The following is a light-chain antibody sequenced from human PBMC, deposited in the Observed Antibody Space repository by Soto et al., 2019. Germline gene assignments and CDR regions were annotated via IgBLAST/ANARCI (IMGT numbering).Light chain of an antibody. CDR3: HKYNSALT. J-gene: IGKJ4*01. Sequence: DIQMTQSPSSLSASVGDRVTITCRASQGISNYLAWYQQKPGKVPKLLIYAASTLQSGVPSRFSGSGSGTDFTLTISSLQPEDVAPYYCHKYNSALTFGGGTKVEIK. CDR1: QGISNY. CDR2: AAS. V-gene: IGKV1-27*01.